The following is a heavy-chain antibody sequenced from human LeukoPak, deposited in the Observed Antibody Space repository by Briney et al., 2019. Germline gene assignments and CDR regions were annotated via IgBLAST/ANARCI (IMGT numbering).Heavy chain of an antibody. J-gene: IGHJ4*02. V-gene: IGHV4-61*02. CDR3: ARIGRTTDY. CDR2: IYTSGIT. CDR1: GGSISSGSYY. Sequence: SETLSLTCTVSGGSISSGSYYWSWIRQPAGKGMEWIGRIYTSGITNYNPSLKSRVTISVDTSKNHFSLKLSSVTAADTAVYYCARIGRTTDYWGQGTLVTVSS. D-gene: IGHD1-1*01.